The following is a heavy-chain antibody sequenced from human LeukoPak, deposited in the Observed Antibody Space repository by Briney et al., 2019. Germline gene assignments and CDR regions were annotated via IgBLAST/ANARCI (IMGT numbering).Heavy chain of an antibody. Sequence: ASVKVSCKASGYTFTSYYMHWVRQAPGQGLEWMGIINPSGGSTSYAQNFQGRVTMTRDTSTSTVYMELSSLRSEDTAVYYCATRPGARYSSRFYFDYWGQGTLVTVSS. J-gene: IGHJ4*02. CDR2: INPSGGST. D-gene: IGHD6-13*01. CDR1: GYTFTSYY. V-gene: IGHV1-46*01. CDR3: ATRPGARYSSRFYFDY.